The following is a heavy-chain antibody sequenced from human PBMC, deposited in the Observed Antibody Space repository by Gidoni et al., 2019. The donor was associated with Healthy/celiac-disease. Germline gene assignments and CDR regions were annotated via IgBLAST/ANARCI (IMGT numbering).Heavy chain of an antibody. Sequence: EVQRLESGGGLVQPGGSLRRSCAAAGFTFSSKAMSWGRQAPGKGLEWVSAISGSGGSTYYADAVKGRFAISRDNSKNTLYLQMNSLRAEDTAVYYCAKAPTMYCSGGRCYLDYWGQGTLVTVSS. D-gene: IGHD2-15*01. J-gene: IGHJ4*02. CDR3: AKAPTMYCSGGRCYLDY. CDR2: ISGSGGST. V-gene: IGHV3-23*01. CDR1: GFTFSSKA.